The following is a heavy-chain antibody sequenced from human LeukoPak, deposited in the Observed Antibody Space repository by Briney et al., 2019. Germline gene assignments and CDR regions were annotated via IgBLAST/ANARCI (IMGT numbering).Heavy chain of an antibody. CDR3: AREGPSPFYDYVWRSYRRNDYYFDY. J-gene: IGHJ4*02. D-gene: IGHD3-16*02. CDR2: ISTSSSSI. Sequence: AGGSLRLSCATSGFTFSDYSMNWVRQAPGKGLEWVASISTSSSSIYHADSVKGLFTISRDNAKNSLYLQMNSLRDEDTAVYYCAREGPSPFYDYVWRSYRRNDYYFDYWGQGALVTVSS. CDR1: GFTFSDYS. V-gene: IGHV3-48*02.